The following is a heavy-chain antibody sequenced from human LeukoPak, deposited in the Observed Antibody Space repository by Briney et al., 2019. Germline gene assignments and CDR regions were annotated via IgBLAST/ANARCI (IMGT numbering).Heavy chain of an antibody. J-gene: IGHJ3*02. D-gene: IGHD2-2*01. V-gene: IGHV1-18*01. CDR1: GYTFSSYH. CDR2: INTYNSVT. CDR3: ARDRCSSTSCYLLAPLGSSPDAFDI. Sequence: GASVKVSCKASGYTFSSYHISWVRQAPGQGLEWMGWINTYNSVTNYAQNLQGRVSMTADTSTSTAYMELRSLRSDDTAVYYCARDRCSSTSCYLLAPLGSSPDAFDIWGQGTMVTISS.